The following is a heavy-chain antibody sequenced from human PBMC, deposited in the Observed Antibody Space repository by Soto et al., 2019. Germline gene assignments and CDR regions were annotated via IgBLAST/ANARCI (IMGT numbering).Heavy chain of an antibody. J-gene: IGHJ6*02. D-gene: IGHD3-16*01. CDR2: ISYDGSNK. CDR3: ARDDIMITFGGKITPSLGMDV. CDR1: GFTFSSYA. V-gene: IGHV3-30-3*01. Sequence: GGSLRLSCAASGFTFSSYAMHWVRQAPGKGLEWVAVISYDGSNKYYADSVKGRFTISRDNSKNTLYLQMNSLRAEDTAVYYCARDDIMITFGGKITPSLGMDVWGQGTTVTVSS.